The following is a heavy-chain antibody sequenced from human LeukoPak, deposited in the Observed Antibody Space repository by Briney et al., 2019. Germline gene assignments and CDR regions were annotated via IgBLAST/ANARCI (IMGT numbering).Heavy chain of an antibody. V-gene: IGHV3-30-3*01. D-gene: IGHD1-14*01. CDR1: GFTFSSYA. Sequence: PGRSLRLSCAASGFTFSSYAMHWVRQAPGKGLEWVAVISYDGSNKYYADSVKGRFTISRDNSKNTLYLQMNSLRAEDTAVYYCAAGWYFDYWGQGTLVTVSS. J-gene: IGHJ4*02. CDR3: AAGWYFDY. CDR2: ISYDGSNK.